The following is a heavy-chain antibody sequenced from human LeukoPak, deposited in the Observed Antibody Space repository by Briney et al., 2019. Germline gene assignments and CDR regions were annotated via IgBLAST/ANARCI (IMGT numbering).Heavy chain of an antibody. V-gene: IGHV3-11*01. CDR1: GFTFSDYY. Sequence: KTGGSLRLSCAASGFTFSDYYMSWIRQAPGKGLEWVSYISSSGTTISYTDSVKGRFTISRDNAKNSLYLQMNSLRAEDTAVYYCARDYRSTFDYWGQGTLVTVSS. D-gene: IGHD1-26*01. CDR2: ISSSGTTI. J-gene: IGHJ4*02. CDR3: ARDYRSTFDY.